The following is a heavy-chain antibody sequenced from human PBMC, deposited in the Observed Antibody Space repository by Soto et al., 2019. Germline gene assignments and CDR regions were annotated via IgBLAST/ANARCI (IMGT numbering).Heavy chain of an antibody. V-gene: IGHV1-2*02. J-gene: IGHJ5*02. CDR2: INPNSGGT. D-gene: IGHD2-2*02. CDR1: GYTFTGYY. Sequence: ASVKVSCKASGYTFTGYYMHWVRQAPGQGLEWMGWINPNSGGTNYAQKFQGRVTTTRDTSISTAYMELSRLRSDDTAVYYCARDGYCSSTSCYTYRFDPWGQGTLVTVSS. CDR3: ARDGYCSSTSCYTYRFDP.